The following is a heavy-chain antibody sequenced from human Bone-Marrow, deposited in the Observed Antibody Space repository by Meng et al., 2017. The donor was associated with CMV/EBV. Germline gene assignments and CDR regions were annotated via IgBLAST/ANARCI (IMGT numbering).Heavy chain of an antibody. CDR3: ARLPSSAISPPDV. Sequence: GPLRLSCTVSGGSIGDSRYYWGWIRQPPGKGLEWIGTVSYTGCTFYNPSLKSRVTISVDTSKNQFSMKLTSVTAPDTAVYYCARLPSSAISPPDVWGQGTTVTVSS. CDR1: GGSIGDSRYY. D-gene: IGHD3-3*01. CDR2: VSYTGCT. V-gene: IGHV4-39*01. J-gene: IGHJ6*02.